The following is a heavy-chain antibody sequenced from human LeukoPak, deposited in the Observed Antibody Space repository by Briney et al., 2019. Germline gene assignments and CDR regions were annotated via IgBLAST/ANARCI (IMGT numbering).Heavy chain of an antibody. CDR2: IIPIFGTA. V-gene: IGHV1-69*13. CDR3: ARGVSGSGYYYVNGYFDY. D-gene: IGHD3-22*01. J-gene: IGHJ4*02. CDR1: GGTFSSYA. Sequence: GASVKVSCKASGGTFSSYAISWVRQAPGQGLEWMGGIIPIFGTANYAQKFQGRVTITADESTSTAYMELSSLRSEDTAVYYCARGVSGSGYYYVNGYFDYWGQGTLVTVSS.